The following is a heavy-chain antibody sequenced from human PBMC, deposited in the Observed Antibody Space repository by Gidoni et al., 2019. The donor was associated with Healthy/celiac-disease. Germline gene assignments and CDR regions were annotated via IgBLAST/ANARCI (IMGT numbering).Heavy chain of an antibody. J-gene: IGHJ5*02. D-gene: IGHD3-22*01. V-gene: IGHV1-46*01. CDR2: INPSGGST. Sequence: QVQLVQSGAEVKKPGASVKVSCKASGYTFTSYYMHWVRQAPGQGLEWMGIINPSGGSTSYAQKFQGRVTMTRDTSTSTVYMELSSLRSEDTAVYYCAREPGLRGYYDSSGSPIDWFDPWGQGTLVTVSS. CDR1: GYTFTSYY. CDR3: AREPGLRGYYDSSGSPIDWFDP.